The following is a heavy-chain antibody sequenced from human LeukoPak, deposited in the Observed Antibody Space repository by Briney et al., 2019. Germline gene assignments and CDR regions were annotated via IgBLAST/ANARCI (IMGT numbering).Heavy chain of an antibody. D-gene: IGHD3-10*01. V-gene: IGHV1-46*01. CDR1: GYTFTSYY. CDR3: ARDSDRTSDFDY. CDR2: INPSGGST. J-gene: IGHJ4*02. Sequence: ASVKVSCKASGYTFTSYYMHWVRQAPGQGLEWMGIINPSGGSTSYAQKFQGRVTMTRDMSTSTVYMELRSLRSDDTAVYYCARDSDRTSDFDYWGQGTLVTVSS.